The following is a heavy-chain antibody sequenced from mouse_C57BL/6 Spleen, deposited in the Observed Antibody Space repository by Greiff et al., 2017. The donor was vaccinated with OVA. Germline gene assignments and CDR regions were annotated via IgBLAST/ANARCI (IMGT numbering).Heavy chain of an antibody. J-gene: IGHJ1*03. CDR3: AISSFITTKGYFDV. D-gene: IGHD1-1*01. CDR1: GYTFTSYT. Sequence: VQLQQSGAELARPGASVKMSCKASGYTFTSYTMHWVKQRPGQGLEWIGYINPSSGYTKYNQKFKDKATLTADKSSSTAYMQLSSLTSEDSAVYYCAISSFITTKGYFDVWGTGTTVTVSS. CDR2: INPSSGYT. V-gene: IGHV1-4*01.